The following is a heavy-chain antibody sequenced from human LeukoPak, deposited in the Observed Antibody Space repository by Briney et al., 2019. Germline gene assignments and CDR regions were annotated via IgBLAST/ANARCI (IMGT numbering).Heavy chain of an antibody. D-gene: IGHD6-13*01. CDR1: GYTFTSYG. CDR3: GRSIAAAATLYY. Sequence: ASVKVSCKASGYTFTSYGISWVRQAPGQGLEWMGWISAYNGNTNYAQKLQDRVTMTTDTSTTTAYMELRSLRSDDTAVYYCGRSIAAAATLYYWGQGTLVTVSS. V-gene: IGHV1-18*01. J-gene: IGHJ4*02. CDR2: ISAYNGNT.